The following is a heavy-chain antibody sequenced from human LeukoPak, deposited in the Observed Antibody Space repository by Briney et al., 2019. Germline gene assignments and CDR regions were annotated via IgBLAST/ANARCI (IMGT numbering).Heavy chain of an antibody. D-gene: IGHD4-17*01. CDR2: IYSSGST. V-gene: IGHV4-4*07. J-gene: IGHJ4*02. Sequence: SETLSLTCTVSVGSISSYYWSWIRQPAGKGLEWIGRIYSSGSTNYNPSLNSRVTMSVDTSKNQFSLKLSSVTAADTAVYYCARGPWMTTVTTGRGLDFWGQGTLVTVSS. CDR1: VGSISSYY. CDR3: ARGPWMTTVTTGRGLDF.